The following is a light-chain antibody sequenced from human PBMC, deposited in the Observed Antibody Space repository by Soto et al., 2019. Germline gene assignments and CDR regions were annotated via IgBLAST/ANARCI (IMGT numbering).Light chain of an antibody. CDR1: QSVSTT. J-gene: IGKJ2*01. V-gene: IGKV3-15*01. CDR2: GAS. Sequence: EIVITQSPATLSVSPGERATLSCRASQSVSTTLAWYQQIPGQAPRLLIYGASTRATGVPARFSSSGSGTEFTLTISSLQSEDFAVYYCQQYKNWPMYTFGQGTKVDIK. CDR3: QQYKNWPMYT.